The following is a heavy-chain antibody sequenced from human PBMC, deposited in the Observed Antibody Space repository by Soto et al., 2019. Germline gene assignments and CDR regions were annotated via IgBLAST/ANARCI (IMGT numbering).Heavy chain of an antibody. CDR2: IYYSGST. CDR1: GGSISSSSYY. Sequence: TLSLTCTVSGGSISSSSYYWGWIRQPPGKGLEWIGSIYYSGSTYYNPSLKSRVTISVDTSKNQFSLKLSSVTAADTAVYYCARTMTTVTTTPWFDPWGQGTLVTVSS. D-gene: IGHD4-17*01. V-gene: IGHV4-39*01. J-gene: IGHJ5*02. CDR3: ARTMTTVTTTPWFDP.